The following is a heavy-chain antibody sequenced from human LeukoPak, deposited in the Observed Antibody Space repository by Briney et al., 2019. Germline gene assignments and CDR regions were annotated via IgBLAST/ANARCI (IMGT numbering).Heavy chain of an antibody. CDR2: NGVTI. Sequence: NGVTIYYADSVKGRFTISRDNAKNSLCLQMNSLRAEDTAVYYCARDRYGGYDFGFDYWGQGTPVTVSS. CDR3: ARDRYGGYDFGFDY. V-gene: IGHV3-48*03. D-gene: IGHD5-12*01. J-gene: IGHJ4*02.